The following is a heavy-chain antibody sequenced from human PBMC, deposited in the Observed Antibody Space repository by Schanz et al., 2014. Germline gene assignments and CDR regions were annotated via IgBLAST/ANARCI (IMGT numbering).Heavy chain of an antibody. CDR3: ARGGATRFDY. D-gene: IGHD1-26*01. CDR2: ISYDGSNK. J-gene: IGHJ4*02. Sequence: QVQLVESGGGVVQPGRSLRLSCAVSGFTFSSYGMHWVRQAPGKGLEWVALISYDGSNKHYADSVKGRFTISRDNSKKTLYVQMNSLRAEDTAVYYCARGGATRFDYWGQGTLVTVSS. CDR1: GFTFSSYG. V-gene: IGHV3-30*03.